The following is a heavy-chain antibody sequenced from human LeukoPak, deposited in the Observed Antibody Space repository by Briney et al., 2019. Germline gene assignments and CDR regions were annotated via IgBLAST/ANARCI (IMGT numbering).Heavy chain of an antibody. CDR1: GFTFSNAW. CDR3: TTEGYGDYRFDP. J-gene: IGHJ5*02. D-gene: IGHD4-17*01. Sequence: GGSLRLSCAASGFTFSNAWTSWVRQAPGKGLEWVGRIKSKTGGGTTDYAAPVKGRFTISRDDSKNTLYLQMNSLKTEDTAVYYCTTEGYGDYRFDPWGQGTLVTVSS. CDR2: IKSKTGGGTT. V-gene: IGHV3-15*01.